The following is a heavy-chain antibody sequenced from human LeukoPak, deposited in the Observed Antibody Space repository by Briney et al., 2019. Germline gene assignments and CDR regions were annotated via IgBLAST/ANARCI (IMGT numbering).Heavy chain of an antibody. CDR2: IYYSGST. V-gene: IGHV4-4*02. CDR1: GGSISSSNW. D-gene: IGHD6-19*01. J-gene: IGHJ4*02. CDR3: ARLGSGWYGYFDY. Sequence: SGTLSLTCAVSGGSISSSNWWSWVRQPPGKGLEWIGYIYYSGSTNYNPSLKSRVTISVETSKNQFSLELSSVTAADTAVYYCARLGSGWYGYFDYWGQGTLVTVSS.